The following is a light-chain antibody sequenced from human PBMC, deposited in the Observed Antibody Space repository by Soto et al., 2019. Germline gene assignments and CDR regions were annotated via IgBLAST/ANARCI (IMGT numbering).Light chain of an antibody. V-gene: IGKV1-5*03. J-gene: IGKJ1*01. CDR1: QSISSW. CDR2: QES. Sequence: DLHMTQSPSTLSSSVGDRVTITCRASQSISSWLAWYQQKTGKAPKLLISQESSLESGVPSRLSGSGSETELNLTISGLQPDDFASYYCQKYNSYSEAFGQGTKVDIK. CDR3: QKYNSYSEA.